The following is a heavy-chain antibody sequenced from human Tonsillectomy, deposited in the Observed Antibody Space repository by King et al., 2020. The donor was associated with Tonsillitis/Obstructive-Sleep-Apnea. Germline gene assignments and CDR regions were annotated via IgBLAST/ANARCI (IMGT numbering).Heavy chain of an antibody. CDR2: ISYDGINK. V-gene: IGHV3-30*04. CDR1: GFTFSAYA. CDR3: ARDQGYCTNGVSYGGYYYYYYMDV. Sequence: VQLVESGGGVVQPGRSLRLSCAASGFTFSAYAMHWVRQAPGKGLEWVAVISYDGINKYYADSVKGRFTISRDNSKNTLYLQMNSLRAEDTAVYYCARDQGYCTNGVSYGGYYYYYYMDVWGKGTTVTVSS. J-gene: IGHJ6*03. D-gene: IGHD2-8*01.